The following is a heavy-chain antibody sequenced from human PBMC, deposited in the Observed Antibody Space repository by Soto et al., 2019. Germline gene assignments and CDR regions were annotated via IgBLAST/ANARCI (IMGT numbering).Heavy chain of an antibody. J-gene: IGHJ5*02. CDR1: GFXFTSHW. CDR3: ARLNFGVVTSLNWFDP. D-gene: IGHD3-3*01. CDR2: IELVDSQT. V-gene: IGHV5-10-1*04. Sequence: PXEXLKIYCQSSGFXFTSHWLSWVRLMPGKGLDWIGNIELVDSQTHYSPSFQGQVTLSADKSINTSFLQWATLRASYTAIYYFARLNFGVVTSLNWFDPWGPGTLATVSS.